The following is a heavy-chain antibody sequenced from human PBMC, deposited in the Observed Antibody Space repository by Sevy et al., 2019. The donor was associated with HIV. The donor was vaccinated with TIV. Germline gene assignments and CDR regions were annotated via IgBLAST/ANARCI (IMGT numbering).Heavy chain of an antibody. CDR1: GFTFSNAW. CDR2: IKSKTDGGTT. Sequence: GGSLRLSCAASGFTFSNAWMNWVRQAPGKGLEWVGRIKSKTDGGTTDYAAPVKGRFTISRDDSKNTLYLQMNSLKTEATAVYYCTTAGRITMVRGVIITIYPYYYYGMDVWGQGTTVTVSS. CDR3: TTAGRITMVRGVIITIYPYYYYGMDV. V-gene: IGHV3-15*07. J-gene: IGHJ6*02. D-gene: IGHD3-10*01.